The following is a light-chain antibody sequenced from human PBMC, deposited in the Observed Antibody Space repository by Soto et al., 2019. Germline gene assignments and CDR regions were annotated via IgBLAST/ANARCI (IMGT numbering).Light chain of an antibody. CDR1: QDISNF. CDR3: QEYKSAPALT. V-gene: IGKV1-27*01. J-gene: IGKJ4*01. CDR2: GAS. Sequence: DIQMTQSPSSLSASVGDRVTITCRASQDISNFLAWYQQRPGKVPKLLIYGASALQSGVPSRFSGSGSGTDFTLTISSLQPEDVATYYCQEYKSAPALTFGGGTKVEIK.